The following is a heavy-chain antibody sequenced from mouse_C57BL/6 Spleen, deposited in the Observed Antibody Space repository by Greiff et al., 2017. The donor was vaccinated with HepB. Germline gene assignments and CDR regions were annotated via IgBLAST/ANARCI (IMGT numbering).Heavy chain of an antibody. CDR2: INPNNGGS. CDR3: AREGESTTVVAKYFDV. Sequence: EVQLQQSGPELVKPGASVKIPCKASGYTFTDYNMDWVKQSHGKSLEWIGDINPNNGGSIYNQKFKGKATLIVDKSSSTAYMELPSLTSEDTAVYYCAREGESTTVVAKYFDVWGTGTTLTVSS. D-gene: IGHD1-1*01. V-gene: IGHV1-18*01. J-gene: IGHJ1*03. CDR1: GYTFTDYN.